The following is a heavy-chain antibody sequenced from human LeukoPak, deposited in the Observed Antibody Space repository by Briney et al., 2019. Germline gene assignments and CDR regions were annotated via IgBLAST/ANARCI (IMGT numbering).Heavy chain of an antibody. Sequence: PSETLSLTCTVSGGSISSSSYYWGWIRQPPGKGLEWIGSIYYSGSTNYNPSLKSRVTISVDTSKNPFSLKLSPVTAADTAVYYCARRLRPPHSGFDPWGQGTLVTVSS. CDR1: GGSISSSSYY. J-gene: IGHJ5*02. CDR3: ARRLRPPHSGFDP. D-gene: IGHD3-3*01. CDR2: IYYSGST. V-gene: IGHV4-39*07.